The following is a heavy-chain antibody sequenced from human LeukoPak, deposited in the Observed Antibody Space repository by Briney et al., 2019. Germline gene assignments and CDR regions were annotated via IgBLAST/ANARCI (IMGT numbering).Heavy chain of an antibody. CDR1: GFTFSNYN. CDR3: ARSGIVGATPPYYLDY. D-gene: IGHD1-26*01. CDR2: ISSSTTYI. Sequence: GGSLRLSCAASGFTFSNYNINWVRQAPGKGLEWVSSISSSTTYIYYADSVKGRFTISRDNTKNPLYLQMNSLRAEDTAVYYCARSGIVGATPPYYLDYWGQGTLVTVSS. V-gene: IGHV3-21*01. J-gene: IGHJ4*02.